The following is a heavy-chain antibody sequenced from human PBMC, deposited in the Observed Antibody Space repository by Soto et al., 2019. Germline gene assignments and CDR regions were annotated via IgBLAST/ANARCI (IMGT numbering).Heavy chain of an antibody. CDR2: TNHSGST. J-gene: IGHJ6*02. CDR1: GGSFSGYY. CDR3: ARGRDDILTGSEYGMDV. Sequence: SETLSLTCAVYGGSFSGYYWSWIRQPPGKGLEWIGETNHSGSTNYNPSLKSRVTISVDTSKNQFSLKLSSVTAADTAVYYCARGRDDILTGSEYGMDVWGQGTTVTVSS. D-gene: IGHD3-9*01. V-gene: IGHV4-34*01.